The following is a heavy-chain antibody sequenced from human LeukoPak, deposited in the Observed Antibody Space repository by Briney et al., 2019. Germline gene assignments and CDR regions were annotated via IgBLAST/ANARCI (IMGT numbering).Heavy chain of an antibody. J-gene: IGHJ1*01. Sequence: PSETLSLTCSVSGDSISRSDSYWDWIRQPPGKGLEWIGTIYYSGRTYYSPSLKSRVTMSVDTPNNQFSLNLRSVTAADTAVYYCARRRYYDGSGYLEWGQGTLLSVSS. V-gene: IGHV4-39*01. CDR1: GDSISRSDSY. D-gene: IGHD3-22*01. CDR2: IYYSGRT. CDR3: ARRRYYDGSGYLE.